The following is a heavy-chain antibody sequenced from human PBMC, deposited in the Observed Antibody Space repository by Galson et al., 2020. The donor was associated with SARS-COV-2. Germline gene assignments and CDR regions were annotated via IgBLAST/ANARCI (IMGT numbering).Heavy chain of an antibody. D-gene: IGHD5-12*01. V-gene: IGHV3-73*01. J-gene: IGHJ4*02. CDR3: TRIVLFPATIPGYTGYDQGLSFDF. Sequence: GGSLRLSCAASGFIFERSSMHWVRRASGKGLEWVGQIEARSKNYAPVYSASVEGRFTISRDDSKNQVFLQMNSLQPEDTAVYYCTRIVLFPATIPGYTGYDQGLSFDFWGQGALVTVSS. CDR2: IEARSKNYAP. CDR1: GFIFERSS.